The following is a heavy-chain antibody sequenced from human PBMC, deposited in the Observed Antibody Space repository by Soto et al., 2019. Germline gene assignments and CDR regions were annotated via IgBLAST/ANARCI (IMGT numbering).Heavy chain of an antibody. J-gene: IGHJ4*02. CDR1: GGSISSGGYY. D-gene: IGHD3-22*01. CDR2: IYYSGST. V-gene: IGHV4-31*03. Sequence: PSETLSLTCTVSGGSISSGGYYWSWIRQHPGKGLEWIGYIYYSGSTYYNPSLKSRVTISVDTSKNQFSLKLSSVTAADTAVYYCTRDRRGDYDSSGYYPRYFDYWGQGXLVTVYS. CDR3: TRDRRGDYDSSGYYPRYFDY.